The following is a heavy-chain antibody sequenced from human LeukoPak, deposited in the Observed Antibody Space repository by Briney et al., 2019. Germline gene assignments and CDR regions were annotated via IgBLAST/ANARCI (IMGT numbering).Heavy chain of an antibody. V-gene: IGHV1-69*13. CDR3: ARAEDYYYGMDV. Sequence: GASVKVSCKASGGTFSSYAISWVRQAPGQGLEWMGGIIPIFGTANYAQKFQGRVTITAGESTSTAYMELSSLRSEDTAVYYCARAEDYYYGMDVWGQGTTVTVSS. CDR2: IIPIFGTA. CDR1: GGTFSSYA. J-gene: IGHJ6*02.